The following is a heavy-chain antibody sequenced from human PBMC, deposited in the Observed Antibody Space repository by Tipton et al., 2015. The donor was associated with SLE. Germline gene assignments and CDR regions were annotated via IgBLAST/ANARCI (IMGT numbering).Heavy chain of an antibody. D-gene: IGHD6-19*01. Sequence: LRLSCTVSGGSISSYYWSWIRQPPGKGLEWIGYIYYSGSTNYNPSLKSRVTISVDTSKNQFSLKLSSVTAADTAVYYCARISSGWYHDAFDIWGQGTMVTVSS. CDR3: ARISSGWYHDAFDI. V-gene: IGHV4-59*12. CDR2: IYYSGST. J-gene: IGHJ3*02. CDR1: GGSISSYY.